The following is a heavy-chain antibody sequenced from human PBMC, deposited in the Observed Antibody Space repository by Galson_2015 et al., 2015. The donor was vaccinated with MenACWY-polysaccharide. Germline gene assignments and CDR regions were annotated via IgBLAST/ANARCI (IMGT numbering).Heavy chain of an antibody. CDR3: ARSCGGDCFYYYGMDV. CDR2: ISSGSSTI. V-gene: IGHV3-48*02. J-gene: IGHJ6*02. D-gene: IGHD2-21*02. CDR1: GFAFSSYS. Sequence: SLRLSCAASGFAFSSYSMNWVRQAPGKGLEWVSYISSGSSTIYYADSVKGRFTISRDNAKNSLYLQMNSLRDENTAIYYCARSCGGDCFYYYGMDVRGQGTTVTVSS.